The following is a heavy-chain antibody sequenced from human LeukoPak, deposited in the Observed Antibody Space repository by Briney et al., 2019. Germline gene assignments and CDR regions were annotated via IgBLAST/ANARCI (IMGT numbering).Heavy chain of an antibody. D-gene: IGHD1-20*01. Sequence: GGSLRLSCAASGFTSSSYAMSWVRQAPGKGLEWVSAISGSGGSTYYADSVKGRFTISRDNSKNTLYLQMNSLRAEDTAVYYCAQDLYPGGITGERPFDYWGQGTLVTVSS. CDR1: GFTSSSYA. CDR3: AQDLYPGGITGERPFDY. V-gene: IGHV3-23*01. CDR2: ISGSGGST. J-gene: IGHJ4*02.